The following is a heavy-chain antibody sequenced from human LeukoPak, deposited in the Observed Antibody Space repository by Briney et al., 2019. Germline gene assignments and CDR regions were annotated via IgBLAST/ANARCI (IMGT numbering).Heavy chain of an antibody. Sequence: GGSLRLSCAASGFSFSTYAMTWVRQAPGRGLEWVSSIDGSGHYIFYRDSVQGRFTTSRDNSRTTLFLQMNSLTAEDSAVYYCAKNFGPGNAFYDYWGQGVLVTVSS. CDR3: AKNFGPGNAFYDY. CDR2: IDGSGHYI. CDR1: GFSFSTYA. V-gene: IGHV3-23*01. J-gene: IGHJ4*02. D-gene: IGHD1-1*01.